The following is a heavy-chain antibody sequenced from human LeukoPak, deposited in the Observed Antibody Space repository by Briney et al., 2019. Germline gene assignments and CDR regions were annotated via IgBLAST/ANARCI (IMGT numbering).Heavy chain of an antibody. D-gene: IGHD3-3*01. V-gene: IGHV3-7*01. J-gene: IGHJ5*02. CDR1: GFTYRSYW. CDR2: IKQDGSEK. Sequence: PGGSLRLSCAASGFTYRSYWMSWVRQAPGKGLEWVANIKQDGSEKYYVDSVKGRFTISRDNAKNSLYLQMNSLRAEDTAVYYCARDRANYDFWSGYYTPYNCFDPWGQGTLVTVSS. CDR3: ARDRANYDFWSGYYTPYNCFDP.